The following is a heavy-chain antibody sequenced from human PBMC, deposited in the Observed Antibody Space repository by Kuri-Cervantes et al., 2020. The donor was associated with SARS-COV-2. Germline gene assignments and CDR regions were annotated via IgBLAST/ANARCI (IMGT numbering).Heavy chain of an antibody. J-gene: IGHJ4*02. CDR3: ARSGHVSSGWYYFDY. V-gene: IGHV1-69*10. CDR2: IIPILGIA. D-gene: IGHD6-19*01. Sequence: SVKVSCKASGGTFSSYAISWVRQAPGQGLEWMGGIIPILGIANYAQKFQGRVTITADKSTSTAYMELSSLRSEDTAVYHCARSGHVSSGWYYFDYWGQGTLVTVSS. CDR1: GGTFSSYA.